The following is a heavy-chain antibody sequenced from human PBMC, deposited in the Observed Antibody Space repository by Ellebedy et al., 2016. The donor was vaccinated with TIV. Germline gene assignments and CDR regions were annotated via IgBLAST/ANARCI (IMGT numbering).Heavy chain of an antibody. D-gene: IGHD4-11*01. J-gene: IGHJ5*02. CDR2: IWYDGSNK. V-gene: IGHV3-33*01. CDR1: GFTFSSYG. CDR3: ARDRGDYSISGP. Sequence: PGGSLRLSCAASGFTFSSYGMHWVRQAPGKGLEWVAVIWYDGSNKYYADSVKGRFTISRDNSKNTLYLQMNSLRGEDTAVYFCARDRGDYSISGPWGQGTLVTVSS.